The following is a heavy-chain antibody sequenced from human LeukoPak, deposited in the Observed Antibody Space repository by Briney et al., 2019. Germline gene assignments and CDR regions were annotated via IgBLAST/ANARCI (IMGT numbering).Heavy chain of an antibody. CDR3: ATTYYYGSGSYY. J-gene: IGHJ4*02. V-gene: IGHV3-23*01. D-gene: IGHD3-10*01. CDR2: ISGSGGST. Sequence: PGGSLRLSCAASGFTFSSYGMSWVRQAPGKGLEWVSAISGSGGSTYYADSVKGRFTISRDNSKNTLYLQMNSLRAEDTAVYYCATTYYYGSGSYYWGQGTLVTVSS. CDR1: GFTFSSYG.